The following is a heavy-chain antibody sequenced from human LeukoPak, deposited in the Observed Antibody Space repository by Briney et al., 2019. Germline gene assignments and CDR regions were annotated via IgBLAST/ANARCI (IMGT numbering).Heavy chain of an antibody. V-gene: IGHV4-61*02. CDR3: ARDVLAAPGTFDY. CDR2: IHPSGST. D-gene: IGHD6-13*01. CDR1: GDSISSGSFY. J-gene: IGHJ4*02. Sequence: KPSETLSLTCSVSGDSISSGSFYWSWIRQPAGRGLEWIGRIHPSGSTNYNPSLKSRVTISLDTSKNQFSLKLSSVTAADTAVYYCARDVLAAPGTFDYWGQGALVTVSS.